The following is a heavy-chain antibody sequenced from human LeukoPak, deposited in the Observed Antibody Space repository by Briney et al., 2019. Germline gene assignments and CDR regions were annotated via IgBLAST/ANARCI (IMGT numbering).Heavy chain of an antibody. CDR3: ARQGSYSSSWYNIDY. D-gene: IGHD6-13*01. CDR1: GYNFTNYW. CDR2: IYPDDSDT. Sequence: GESLKISCKGSGYNFTNYWIGRVRQMPGKGLEWVGMIYPDDSDTRYSPSFQGQVTISADKSINTACLQWGSLKASDTAMYYCARQGSYSSSWYNIDYWGQGTPVTVSS. V-gene: IGHV5-51*01. J-gene: IGHJ4*02.